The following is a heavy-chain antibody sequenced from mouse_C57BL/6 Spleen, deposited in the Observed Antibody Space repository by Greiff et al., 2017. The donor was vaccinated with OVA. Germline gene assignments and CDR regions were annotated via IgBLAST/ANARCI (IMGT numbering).Heavy chain of an antibody. Sequence: VQLKQSGTVLARPGASVKMSCKTSGYTFTSYWMHWVKQRPGQGLEWIGAIYPGNSDTSYNQKFKGKAKLTAVTSPSTAYMELSSLTNEDSAVYYCTRGGYDYDAFAYWGQGTLVTVSA. V-gene: IGHV1-5*01. CDR1: GYTFTSYW. CDR3: TRGGYDYDAFAY. D-gene: IGHD2-4*01. J-gene: IGHJ3*01. CDR2: IYPGNSDT.